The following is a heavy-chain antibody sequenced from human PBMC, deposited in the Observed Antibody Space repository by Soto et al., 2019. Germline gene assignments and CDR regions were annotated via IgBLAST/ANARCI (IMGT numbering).Heavy chain of an antibody. CDR1: GGTFSSYT. J-gene: IGHJ6*03. V-gene: IGHV1-69*08. CDR2: IIPILGIA. Sequence: QVQLVQSGAEVKKPGSSVKVSCKASGGTFSSYTISWVRQAPGQGLEWMGRIIPILGIANYAQKFQGRVTITADKYTSTAYMELSSLRSEDTAVYYCARDGEGYDFWNNNHYYYYMDVWGKGTTVTVSS. D-gene: IGHD3-3*01. CDR3: ARDGEGYDFWNNNHYYYYMDV.